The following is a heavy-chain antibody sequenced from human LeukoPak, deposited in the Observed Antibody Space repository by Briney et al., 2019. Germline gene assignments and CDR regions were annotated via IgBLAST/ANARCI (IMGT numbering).Heavy chain of an antibody. V-gene: IGHV3-7*01. CDR2: IKQDGSEK. D-gene: IGHD3-3*02. CDR3: AKDIRIFGVANDAFDI. CDR1: GFTFSSYS. J-gene: IGHJ3*02. Sequence: GGSLRLSCAASGFTFSSYSMNWVRQAPGKGLEWVANIKQDGSEKYYVDSVKGRFTISRDNSKNTLYLQMNSLRAEDTAVYYCAKDIRIFGVANDAFDIWGQGTMVTVSS.